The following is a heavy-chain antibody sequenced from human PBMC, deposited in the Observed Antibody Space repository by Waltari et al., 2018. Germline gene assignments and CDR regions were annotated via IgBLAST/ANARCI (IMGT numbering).Heavy chain of an antibody. J-gene: IGHJ4*02. Sequence: QVQLQESGPGLVKPSETLSLTCTVSGYSISSGYYWGWIRQPPGKGLEWIGSIYHSGSTYYNPALKSRVTISVDTSKNQFSRKLSSVTAADTAVYYCARVGGDYYGSGSRAQPLDYWGQGTLVTVSS. V-gene: IGHV4-38-2*02. CDR1: GYSISSGYY. D-gene: IGHD3-10*01. CDR3: ARVGGDYYGSGSRAQPLDY. CDR2: IYHSGST.